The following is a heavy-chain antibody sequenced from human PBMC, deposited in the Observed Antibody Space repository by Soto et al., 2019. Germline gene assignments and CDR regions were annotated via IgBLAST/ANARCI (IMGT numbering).Heavy chain of an antibody. CDR1: GFTFDDYA. V-gene: IGHV3-9*01. J-gene: IGHJ4*02. CDR2: ISWNSGSI. D-gene: IGHD3-16*01. Sequence: GGSLRLSCAASGFTFDDYAMHWVRQAPGKGLEWVSGISWNSGSIGYADSVKGRFTISRDNAKNSLYLQMNSLRAEDTALYYCAKDRISARAGEIDYWGQGTLVTVSS. CDR3: AKDRISARAGEIDY.